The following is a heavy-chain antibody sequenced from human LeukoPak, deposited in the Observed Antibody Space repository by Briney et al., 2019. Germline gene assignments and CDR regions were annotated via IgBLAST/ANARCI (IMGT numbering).Heavy chain of an antibody. D-gene: IGHD3-16*01. Sequence: PSETLSLTCTVSGGSISSGGYYWRWIRQHPGKGLEWIGYIYYSGSTYYNPSLKSRVTISVDTSKNQFSLKLSSVTAADTAVYYCARAGSSYYDYGAIGGWGQGTLVTVSS. CDR2: IYYSGST. J-gene: IGHJ4*02. V-gene: IGHV4-31*03. CDR3: ARAGSSYYDYGAIGG. CDR1: GGSISSGGYY.